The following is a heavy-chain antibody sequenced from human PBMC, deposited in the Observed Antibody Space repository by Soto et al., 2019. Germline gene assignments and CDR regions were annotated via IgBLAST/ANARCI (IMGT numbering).Heavy chain of an antibody. CDR1: GGSISSYY. V-gene: IGHV4-59*01. CDR2: IYYSGST. J-gene: IGHJ4*02. D-gene: IGHD7-27*01. CDR3: AKDTGSTGAYYFDY. Sequence: SETLSLTCTVSGGSISSYYWSWIRQPPGKGLECIGYIYYSGSTNYNPSLKSRVTISVDTSKNQFSLYLQMNSLRAEDTALYYCAKDTGSTGAYYFDYWGQGTLVTVSS.